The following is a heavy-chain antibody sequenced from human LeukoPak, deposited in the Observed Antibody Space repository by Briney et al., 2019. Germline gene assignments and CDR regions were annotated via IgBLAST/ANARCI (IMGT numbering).Heavy chain of an antibody. J-gene: IGHJ4*02. D-gene: IGHD6-19*01. V-gene: IGHV1-18*01. CDR3: ASSSGWSFHFDY. CDR2: ISAYNGNT. CDR1: GYTFSSNG. Sequence: EASVKVSCKASGYTFSSNGISWLRQAPGQGLEWMGWISAYNGNTNYAQKLQGRVTMTEDTSTDTAYMELSSLRSEDTAVYFCASSSGWSFHFDYWGQGTLVTVSS.